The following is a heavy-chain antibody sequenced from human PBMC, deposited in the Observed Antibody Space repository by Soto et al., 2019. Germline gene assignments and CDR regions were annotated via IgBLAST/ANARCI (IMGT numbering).Heavy chain of an antibody. V-gene: IGHV4-4*02. CDR3: ARVRVWDAQKPFDY. CDR2: IYHSGST. J-gene: IGHJ4*02. D-gene: IGHD6-13*01. CDR1: GGSISSSNW. Sequence: SETLSLTCAVSGGSISSSNWWSWVRQPPGKGLEWIGEIYHSGSTNYNPSLKSRVTISVDKSKNQFSLKLSSVTAADTAVYYCARVRVWDAQKPFDYWGQGTLVTVSS.